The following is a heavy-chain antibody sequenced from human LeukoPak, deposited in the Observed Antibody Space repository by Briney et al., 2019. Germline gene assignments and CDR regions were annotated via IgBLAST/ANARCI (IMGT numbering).Heavy chain of an antibody. CDR3: ARGARSYSSGWYMVDY. Sequence: GGSLRLSCAASGFTFSSYWMSWVRQAPGKGLEWVANIKQDGSEKYYVDSVKGRFTISRDNAKNSLYLQMNSLRAEDTAVYYCARGARSYSSGWYMVDYWGQGTLVTVSS. CDR1: GFTFSSYW. V-gene: IGHV3-7*01. D-gene: IGHD6-19*01. CDR2: IKQDGSEK. J-gene: IGHJ4*02.